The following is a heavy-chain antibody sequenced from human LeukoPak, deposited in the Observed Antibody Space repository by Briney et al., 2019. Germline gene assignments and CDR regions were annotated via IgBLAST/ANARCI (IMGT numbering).Heavy chain of an antibody. V-gene: IGHV3-23*01. J-gene: IGHJ4*02. CDR1: GFTFSSYA. Sequence: PGGSLRLSCAASGFTFSSYAMSWVRQAPGKGLEWVSAISGSGGSTYYADSVKGRFTISRDNSKNTLCLQMNSLRAEDTAVYYCATPGPEYCTNGVCTFDYWGQGTLVTVSS. D-gene: IGHD2-8*01. CDR2: ISGSGGST. CDR3: ATPGPEYCTNGVCTFDY.